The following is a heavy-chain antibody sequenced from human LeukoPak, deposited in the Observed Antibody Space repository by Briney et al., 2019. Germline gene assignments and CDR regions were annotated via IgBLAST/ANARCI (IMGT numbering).Heavy chain of an antibody. V-gene: IGHV6-1*01. J-gene: IGHJ3*02. CDR1: GDSVSSNGAS. Sequence: SQTLSLTCAISGDSVSSNGASWNWIRQSPSRGLEWLGRTYYRSQQWHSDYAPSVKGRITLNPDTSKNQFSLQLNSMTPEDTAVYYCARKGVLRHNTFDIWGQGTMVTVSA. D-gene: IGHD2/OR15-2a*01. CDR2: TYYRSQQWHS. CDR3: ARKGVLRHNTFDI.